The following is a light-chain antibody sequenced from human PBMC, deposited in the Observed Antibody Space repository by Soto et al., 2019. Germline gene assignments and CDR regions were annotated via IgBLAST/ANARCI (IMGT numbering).Light chain of an antibody. J-gene: IGKJ4*01. CDR2: DAS. Sequence: EIVLTQSPATLSLSPGERATLSCRASQSVSSYLAWYQQKPGQAPRLLIYDASNRATGIPARFSGSGSGTDFTLTISSLEPEDFAVYYCQQRSNWPLTFGRGTKVGIK. V-gene: IGKV3-11*01. CDR3: QQRSNWPLT. CDR1: QSVSSY.